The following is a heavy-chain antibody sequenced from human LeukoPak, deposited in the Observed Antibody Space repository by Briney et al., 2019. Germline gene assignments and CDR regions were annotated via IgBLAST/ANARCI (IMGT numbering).Heavy chain of an antibody. D-gene: IGHD1-7*01. J-gene: IGHJ4*02. CDR2: IYHSGST. CDR3: ARADWNYGSDY. Sequence: SQTLSLTCTVSGGSISSGGYYWSWIRQPPGKGLEWIGYIYHSGSTYYNPSLKSRVTISVDTSKNQFSLKLSSVTAADTAVYYCARADWNYGSDYWGQGTLVTVSS. CDR1: GGSISSGGYY. V-gene: IGHV4-30-2*02.